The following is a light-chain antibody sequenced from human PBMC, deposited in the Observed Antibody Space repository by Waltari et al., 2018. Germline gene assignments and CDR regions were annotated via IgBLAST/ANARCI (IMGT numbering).Light chain of an antibody. J-gene: IGKJ1*01. CDR1: QDISNW. CDR3: QKYDDLPWT. CDR2: STS. V-gene: IGKV1-5*01. Sequence: IQITQSPSSLSASVGDKFSITCHTSQDISNWLAWYQQKPGKDTKALIYSTSNLQIGVRSRFSGSGSGTEYTLTIRSLQTEDIEIYYCQKYDDLPWTFGQGTKVEVK.